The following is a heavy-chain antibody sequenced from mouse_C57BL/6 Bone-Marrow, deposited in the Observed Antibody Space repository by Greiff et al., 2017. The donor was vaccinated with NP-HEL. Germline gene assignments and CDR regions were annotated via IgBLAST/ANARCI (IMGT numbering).Heavy chain of an antibody. V-gene: IGHV1-50*01. Sequence: QVQLQQPGAELVKPGASVKLSCKASGYTFTSYWMQWVKQRPGQGLEWIGEINPSDSYTNYNQKFKGKATLTVDTSSSTAYMQLSSLTSEDSAVYYCARDDYDWYFDVWGTGTTVTVSS. CDR1: GYTFTSYW. CDR3: ARDDYDWYFDV. D-gene: IGHD2-4*01. CDR2: INPSDSYT. J-gene: IGHJ1*03.